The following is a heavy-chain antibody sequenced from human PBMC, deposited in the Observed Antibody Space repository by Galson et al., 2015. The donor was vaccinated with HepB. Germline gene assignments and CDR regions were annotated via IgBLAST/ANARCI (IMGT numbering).Heavy chain of an antibody. J-gene: IGHJ4*02. D-gene: IGHD6-13*01. CDR2: IRYDESKS. CDR3: AKDLRLYSGSLDY. V-gene: IGHV3-30*02. CDR1: GFILSSHG. Sequence: SLRLSCAASGFILSSHGMHWVRQAPGKGLEWVTFIRYDESKSYYADSVKGRFTISRDNSKNTLYLQMNSLRAEDTAVYYCAKDLRLYSGSLDYWGQGTLVTVSS.